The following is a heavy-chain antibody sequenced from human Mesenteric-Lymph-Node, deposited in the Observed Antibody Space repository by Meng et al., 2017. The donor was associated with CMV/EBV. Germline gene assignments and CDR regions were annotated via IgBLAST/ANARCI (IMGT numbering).Heavy chain of an antibody. CDR1: GGSISSSSYY. CDR3: ARLGDPFDY. Sequence: PPCTVSGGSISSSSYYWGWIRQPPGKGLEWIGSIYYSGSTYYNPSLKSRVTISVDTSKNQFSLKLSSVTAADTAVYYCARLGDPFDYWGQGTLVTVSS. D-gene: IGHD2-21*02. CDR2: IYYSGST. J-gene: IGHJ4*02. V-gene: IGHV4-39*01.